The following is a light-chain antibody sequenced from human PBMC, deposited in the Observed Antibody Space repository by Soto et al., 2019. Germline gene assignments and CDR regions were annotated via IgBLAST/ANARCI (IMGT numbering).Light chain of an antibody. CDR1: SSDVGGYDY. J-gene: IGLJ2*01. CDR3: SSYTSSSTVV. Sequence: QSALTQPASVSGSPGQSITISCTGTSSDVGGYDYVSWYQQYPGKAPKLMIYEVSNRPSGVSNRFSGSKSGNTASLTISGLQAGDEADYYCSSYTSSSTVVFGGGTKVTVL. CDR2: EVS. V-gene: IGLV2-14*01.